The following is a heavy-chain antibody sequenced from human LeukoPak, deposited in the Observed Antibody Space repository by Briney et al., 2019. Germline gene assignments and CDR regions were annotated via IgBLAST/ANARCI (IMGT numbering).Heavy chain of an antibody. J-gene: IGHJ6*03. CDR3: AIPAKGAYFYYYMDV. CDR2: ISTYNGNT. V-gene: IGHV1-18*01. CDR1: SYRSPNYG. Sequence: GASVKVSCKASSYRSPNYGITWVRQAPGHGLERMGWISTYNGNTQYAQNLQGRVTLTTDSSTNTVYMELRSLTSDDTAVYYCAIPAKGAYFYYYMDVWGEGTSVTVSS.